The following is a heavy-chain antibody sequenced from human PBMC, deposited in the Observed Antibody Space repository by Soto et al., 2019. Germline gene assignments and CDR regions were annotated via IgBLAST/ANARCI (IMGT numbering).Heavy chain of an antibody. CDR3: ARGIAKDYYGSGSYPLGGAFDI. CDR2: IGTAGDT. CDR1: GFTFSSYE. D-gene: IGHD3-10*01. J-gene: IGHJ3*02. V-gene: IGHV3-13*01. Sequence: PGGSLRLSCAASGFTFSSYEMHWVRQATGKGLEWVSAIGTAGDTYYPGSVKGRFTISREDAKNSLYLQMDSLRAGDTAVYYCARGIAKDYYGSGSYPLGGAFDIWGQGTMVTVSS.